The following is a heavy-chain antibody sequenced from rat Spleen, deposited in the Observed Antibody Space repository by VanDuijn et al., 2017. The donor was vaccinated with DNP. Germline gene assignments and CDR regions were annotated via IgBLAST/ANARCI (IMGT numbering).Heavy chain of an antibody. CDR2: ISYDGSSI. V-gene: IGHV5-22*01. D-gene: IGHD4-3*01. Sequence: EVQLVESGGDLVQPGRSLKLSCAASGFTFSDYYMAWVRQAPKKGLEWVASISYDGSSIYYGDSVKGRFTISRDNARNTLYLQMNSLRSEDMATYYCIRWNSGHFDYWGQGVMVTVSS. J-gene: IGHJ2*01. CDR1: GFTFSDYY. CDR3: IRWNSGHFDY.